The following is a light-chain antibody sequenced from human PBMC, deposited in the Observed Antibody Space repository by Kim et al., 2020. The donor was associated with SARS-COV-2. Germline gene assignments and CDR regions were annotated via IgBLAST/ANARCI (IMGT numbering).Light chain of an antibody. J-gene: IGLJ1*01. CDR2: GKN. V-gene: IGLV3-19*01. CDR1: SLRSYY. Sequence: SCELTQDPAVSVALGQTVRITCQGDSLRSYYASWYQQKPGQAPVLVIYGKNNRPSGIPDRFSGSSSGNTASLTITGAQAEDEADYYCNSRDSSGNHYVFGTGTKVTVL. CDR3: NSRDSSGNHYV.